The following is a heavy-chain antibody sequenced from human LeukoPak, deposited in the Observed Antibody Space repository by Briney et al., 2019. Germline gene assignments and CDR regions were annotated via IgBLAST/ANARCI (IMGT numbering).Heavy chain of an antibody. CDR2: ISSSSSYI. CDR3: AELGITMIGGA. J-gene: IGHJ6*04. CDR1: GFTFSSYS. D-gene: IGHD3-10*02. Sequence: GGSLRLSCAAPGFTFSSYSMNWVRQAPGKGLEWVSSISSSSSYIYYADSVKGRFTISRDNAKNSLYLQMNSLRAEDTAVYYCAELGITMIGGAWGKGTTVTISS. V-gene: IGHV3-21*01.